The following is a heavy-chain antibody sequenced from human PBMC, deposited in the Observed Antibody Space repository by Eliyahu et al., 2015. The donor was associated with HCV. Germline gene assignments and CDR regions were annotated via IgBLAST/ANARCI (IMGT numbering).Heavy chain of an antibody. CDR3: ARDTPFKGRGSSEQRSSYYYYYGMDV. D-gene: IGHD6-6*01. Sequence: EWVGRTRNKANSYTTEYAASVKGRFTISRDDSKNSLYLQMNSLKTEDTAVYYCARDTPFKGRGSSEQRSSYYYYYGMDVWGQGTTVTVSS. CDR2: TRNKANSYTT. J-gene: IGHJ6*02. V-gene: IGHV3-72*01.